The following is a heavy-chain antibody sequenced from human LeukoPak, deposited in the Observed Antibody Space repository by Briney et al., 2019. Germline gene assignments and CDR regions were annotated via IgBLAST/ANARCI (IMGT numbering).Heavy chain of an antibody. Sequence: GRSLRLSCAASGFTFSSYAMHWVRQAPGKGLEWVAVISYDGSNKYYADSVKGRFTISRDNSKNTLYLQMNSLRAEDTAVYYCAKWAAIGVPEYWGQGTLVTVSS. CDR1: GFTFSSYA. J-gene: IGHJ4*02. CDR3: AKWAAIGVPEY. D-gene: IGHD5-18*01. CDR2: ISYDGSNK. V-gene: IGHV3-30-3*02.